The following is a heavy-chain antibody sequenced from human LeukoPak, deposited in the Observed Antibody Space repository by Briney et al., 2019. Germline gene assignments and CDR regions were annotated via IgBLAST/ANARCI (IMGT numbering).Heavy chain of an antibody. CDR3: ATWAFYHGLDV. D-gene: IGHD1-26*01. CDR1: GMNFEKYA. CDR2: ISADGRA. J-gene: IGHJ6*02. V-gene: IGHV3-43*02. Sequence: GGSLRLSCVASGMNFEKYAMHWVRQRPGKGLEWVAVISADGRADHADSVKGRFTVSRDNSKESLFLDMSSLRDEDSALYYCATWAFYHGLDVWGQGTTVIVSS.